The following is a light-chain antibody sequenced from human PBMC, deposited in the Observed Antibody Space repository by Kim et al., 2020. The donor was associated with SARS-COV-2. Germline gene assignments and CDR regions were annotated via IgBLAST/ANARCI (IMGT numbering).Light chain of an antibody. CDR2: GAS. CDR3: QQYGSSYT. Sequence: LSPGERATLYCRASQSVSSSYLAWYQQKPGQAPRLLIYGASSRATGIPDRFSGSGSGTDFTLTISRLEPEDFAVYYCQQYGSSYTFGQGTKLEI. CDR1: QSVSSSY. V-gene: IGKV3-20*01. J-gene: IGKJ2*01.